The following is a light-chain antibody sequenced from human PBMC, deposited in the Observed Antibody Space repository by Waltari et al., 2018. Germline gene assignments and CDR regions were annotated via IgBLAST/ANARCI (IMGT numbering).Light chain of an antibody. J-gene: IGKJ1*01. V-gene: IGKV1D-16*01. CDR2: AAS. CDR3: QQYDDLPRT. Sequence: DIQMTQSPSSLSASVGDKVTITCHASQGINSWLAWYQQKPGKAPKPLIHAASFLQPGVPSRFSGNGSGTDYTLTVSGLQPEDFATYYGQQYDDLPRTFGQGTKGEI. CDR1: QGINSW.